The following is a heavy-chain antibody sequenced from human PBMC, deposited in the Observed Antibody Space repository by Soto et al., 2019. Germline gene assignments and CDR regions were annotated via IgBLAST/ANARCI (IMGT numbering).Heavy chain of an antibody. V-gene: IGHV3-30*09. D-gene: IGHD1-26*01. CDR1: GFIFRSYA. J-gene: IGHJ4*02. CDR3: ARAFSGSYPNFDY. Sequence: LSCLASGFIFRSYAMHWVRQAPGKGLEWVAVITYDGANGYYADSVRGRFAISRDNSKSTLFLQMNSLRPEDTAIYYCARAFSGSYPNFDYWGQGTLVTVSS. CDR2: ITYDGANG.